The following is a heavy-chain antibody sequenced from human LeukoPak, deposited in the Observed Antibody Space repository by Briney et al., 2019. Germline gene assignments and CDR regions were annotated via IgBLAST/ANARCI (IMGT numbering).Heavy chain of an antibody. V-gene: IGHV3-21*01. CDR1: GFTFSNAW. J-gene: IGHJ4*02. CDR3: ARGSSEWLLVFAFDY. D-gene: IGHD3-3*01. CDR2: ISSSSSYI. Sequence: GGSLRLSCAASGFTFSNAWMSWVRQAPGKGLEWVSSISSSSSYIYYADSVKGRFTISRDNAKNSLYLQMNSLRAEDTAVYYCARGSSEWLLVFAFDYWGQGTLVTVSS.